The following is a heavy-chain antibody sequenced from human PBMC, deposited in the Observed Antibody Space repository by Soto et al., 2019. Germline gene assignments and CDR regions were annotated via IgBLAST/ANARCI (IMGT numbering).Heavy chain of an antibody. CDR1: GFTFSSYA. J-gene: IGHJ4*02. D-gene: IGHD2-2*02. CDR3: VKDLTHCSTTSCYTPAY. V-gene: IGHV3-23*01. CDR2: ISGSGGST. Sequence: HPGGSLRLSCAASGFTFSSYAMSWVRQAPGRGLEWVSAISGSGGSTYYADSVKGRFTISRDNSKNTVYLQMNSLRADDTAVYYCVKDLTHCSTTSCYTPAYWGQGTLVTVSS.